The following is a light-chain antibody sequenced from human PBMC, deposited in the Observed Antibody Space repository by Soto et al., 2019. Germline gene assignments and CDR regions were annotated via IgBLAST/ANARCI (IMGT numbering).Light chain of an antibody. CDR1: SSDVGGYNY. CDR2: DVS. CDR3: SSYTSTYTRV. J-gene: IGLJ3*02. V-gene: IGLV2-14*01. Sequence: QSVLTQPASVSGSPGQSITISCTGTSSDVGGYNYVSWYQQHPGKAPKLLIYDVSDRPAGVSNRFSVSKSGNTASLTISGLQAEDEADYYCSSYTSTYTRVFGGGTKVTVL.